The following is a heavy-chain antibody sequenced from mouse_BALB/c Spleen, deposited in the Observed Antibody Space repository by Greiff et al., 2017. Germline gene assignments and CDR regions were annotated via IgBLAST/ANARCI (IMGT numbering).Heavy chain of an antibody. J-gene: IGHJ4*01. V-gene: IGHV1-14*01. CDR1: GYTFTSYV. CDR2: INPYNDGT. Sequence: EVQGVESGPELVKPGASVKMSCKASGYTFTSYVMHWVKQKPGQGLEWIGCINPYNDGTKYNEKFKGKATLTSDKSSSTAYMELSSLTSEDSAVYYCARGVYGSYGAMDYWGQGTSVTVSS. CDR3: ARGVYGSYGAMDY. D-gene: IGHD2-1*01.